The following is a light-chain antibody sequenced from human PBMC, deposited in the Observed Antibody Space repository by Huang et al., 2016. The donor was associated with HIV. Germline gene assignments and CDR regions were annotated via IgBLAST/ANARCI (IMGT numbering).Light chain of an antibody. CDR3: QQLHNSPYT. CDR1: QSLSGW. CDR2: NAS. V-gene: IGKV1-5*01. J-gene: IGKJ2*01. Sequence: DIQMTQSPSTLSASIGDRVTITCRASQSLSGWLAWYQQRPGNAPNLLISNASSLQSGVPPRFSGSGSGTDFILTISSLQPDDFATYYCQQLHNSPYTFGQGTKLEIK.